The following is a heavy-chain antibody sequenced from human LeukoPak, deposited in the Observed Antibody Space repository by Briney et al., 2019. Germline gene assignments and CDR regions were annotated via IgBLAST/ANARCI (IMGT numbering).Heavy chain of an antibody. J-gene: IGHJ4*02. V-gene: IGHV1-8*03. CDR2: MNPNSGNT. CDR1: GYTFISYE. CDR3: ARGASRSFDF. Sequence: GASVKVSRKASGYTFISYEINWVRQATGQGLEWMGWMNPNSGNTGYAQKFQGRVTFTRDTSINTAYMELSSLRSGDTAVYYCARGASRSFDFWGQGTLVTVSS.